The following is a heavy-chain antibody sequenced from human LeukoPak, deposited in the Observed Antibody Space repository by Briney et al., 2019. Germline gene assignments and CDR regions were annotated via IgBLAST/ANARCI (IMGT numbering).Heavy chain of an antibody. CDR1: GGSISSYY. D-gene: IGHD3-22*01. J-gene: IGHJ3*02. CDR3: ARRYTYYDSSGYYGDLDDAFDI. V-gene: IGHV4-59*01. Sequence: SETLSLTCTVSGGSISSYYWSWIRQPPGKGLEWIGYIYYSGSTNYNPSLKSRVTISVDTSKNQFFLKLSSVTAADTAVYYCARRYTYYDSSGYYGDLDDAFDIWGQGTMVTVSS. CDR2: IYYSGST.